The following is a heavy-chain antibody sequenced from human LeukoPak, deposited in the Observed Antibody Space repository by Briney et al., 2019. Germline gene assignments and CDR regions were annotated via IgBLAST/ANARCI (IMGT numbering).Heavy chain of an antibody. J-gene: IGHJ6*03. CDR2: ISAYNGNT. CDR1: GYTFTSYS. D-gene: IGHD6-13*01. V-gene: IGHV1-18*01. Sequence: ASVKVSCKASGYTFTSYSISWVRQAPEQGLEWMGWISAYNGNTNYAQKLQGRVTMTTDTSTSTAYTELRSLRSDDTAVYYCARMAAAGVYYYYYYMDVWGKGTTVTVSS. CDR3: ARMAAAGVYYYYYYMDV.